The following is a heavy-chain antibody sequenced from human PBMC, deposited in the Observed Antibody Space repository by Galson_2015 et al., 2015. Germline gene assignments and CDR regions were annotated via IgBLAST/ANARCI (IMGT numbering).Heavy chain of an antibody. Sequence: ETLSLTCTVSGGSISSYYWSWIRQPPGKGLEWIGYIYYSGSTNYNPSLKSRVTISVDTSKNQFSLKLSSVTAADTAVYYCARDSIGYCSSTSCYREAHWYFDLWGRGTLVTVSS. J-gene: IGHJ2*01. CDR3: ARDSIGYCSSTSCYREAHWYFDL. V-gene: IGHV4-59*01. CDR1: GGSISSYY. CDR2: IYYSGST. D-gene: IGHD2-2*02.